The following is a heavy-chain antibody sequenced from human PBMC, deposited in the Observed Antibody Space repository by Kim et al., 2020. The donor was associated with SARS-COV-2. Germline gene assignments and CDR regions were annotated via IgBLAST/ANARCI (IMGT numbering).Heavy chain of an antibody. J-gene: IGHJ4*02. Sequence: NPPLRSRVTVSVDTSKNQFSLKLSSVTAADTAVYYCARRGRGEWLDYFDYWGQGTLVTVSS. CDR3: ARRGRGEWLDYFDY. D-gene: IGHD3-16*01. V-gene: IGHV4-39*01.